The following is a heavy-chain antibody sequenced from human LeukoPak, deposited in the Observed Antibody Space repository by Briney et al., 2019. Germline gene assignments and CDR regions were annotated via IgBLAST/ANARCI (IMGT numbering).Heavy chain of an antibody. CDR3: ARAYYYGSGSYGLDY. J-gene: IGHJ4*02. CDR1: GGSISRGYW. CDR2: ILHTGST. V-gene: IGHV4-4*02. Sequence: SETLSLTCVVSGGSISRGYWWSWVRQPPGKGLEWIGEILHTGSTNYNPSLKSRVTISVDTSKNQFSLKLTSVTAADTAVYYCARAYYYGSGSYGLDYWGQGTLVTVSS. D-gene: IGHD3-10*01.